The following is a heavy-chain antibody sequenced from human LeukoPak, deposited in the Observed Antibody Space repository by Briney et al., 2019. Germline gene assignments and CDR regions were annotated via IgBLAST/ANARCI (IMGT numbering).Heavy chain of an antibody. Sequence: PGESLKVSCKASGYTFTDYYIHWVRQAPGQGLEWMGWISPKSGGTNYAQRFQGRVTMARDTSISTAYMELSSLRSDDTALYYCARDGNFDCWGQGTLVTVSS. CDR3: ARDGNFDC. CDR2: ISPKSGGT. V-gene: IGHV1-2*02. D-gene: IGHD2-15*01. CDR1: GYTFTDYY. J-gene: IGHJ4*02.